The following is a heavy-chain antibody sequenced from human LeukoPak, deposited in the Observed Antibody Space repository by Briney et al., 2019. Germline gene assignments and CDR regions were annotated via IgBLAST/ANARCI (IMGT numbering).Heavy chain of an antibody. V-gene: IGHV1-8*01. J-gene: IGHJ4*02. D-gene: IGHD4-17*01. CDR3: ARTYGDYDY. CDR2: MNPNSGNT. CDR1: GYTFTHYE. Sequence: ASVKVSCTASGYTFTHYEINWVRQATGRGLEWMGWMNPNSGNTGYSQKFTGRVTMTSDTYISTAYLELSSLRSEDTAVYYCARTYGDYDYWGQGTLVTVSS.